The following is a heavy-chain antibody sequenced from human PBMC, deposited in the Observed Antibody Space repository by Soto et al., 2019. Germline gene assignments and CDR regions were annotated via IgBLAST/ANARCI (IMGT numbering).Heavy chain of an antibody. Sequence: SEILSLTCTVSGGSISSSDYYWSWIRQPPGTGLEWIGYIYYSGSTFYNPSLKSRVTISVDTSKNQFSLKLTSVTAADTAVYYCARGRRVTTGLTNSFDPWGQGTLVTVSS. J-gene: IGHJ5*02. D-gene: IGHD1-1*01. CDR1: GGSISSSDYY. CDR2: IYYSGST. V-gene: IGHV4-30-4*01. CDR3: ARGRRVTTGLTNSFDP.